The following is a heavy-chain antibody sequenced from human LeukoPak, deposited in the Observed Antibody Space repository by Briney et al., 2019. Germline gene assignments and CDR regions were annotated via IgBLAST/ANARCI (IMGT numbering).Heavy chain of an antibody. CDR3: ARGLGDYYYYYMDV. Sequence: PGGSLRLSCAASGFTFSSYSMNWVRQAPGKGLEWVSSISSSSSYIYYADSVKGRFTISRDNAKNSPYLQMNSLRAEDTAVYYCARGLGDYYYYYMDVWGKGTTVTVSS. V-gene: IGHV3-21*01. CDR1: GFTFSSYS. J-gene: IGHJ6*03. CDR2: ISSSSSYI. D-gene: IGHD3-16*01.